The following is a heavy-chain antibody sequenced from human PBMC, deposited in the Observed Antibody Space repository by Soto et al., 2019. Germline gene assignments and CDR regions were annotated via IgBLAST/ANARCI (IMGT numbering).Heavy chain of an antibody. CDR3: ARGRSYTWTF. CDR2: IFQSVTT. J-gene: IGHJ4*02. D-gene: IGHD3-3*01. CDR1: CGSFNDYW. Sequence: QVQVQQWGAGLLKPSETLSLTCAVYCGSFNDYWWSWIRQSPGGGLEWIGEIFQSVTTNYNPSLKSRVTMSIDTSKSQVSLKLTSVTAADTAIYYCARGRSYTWTFGGQGSLVAVSS. V-gene: IGHV4-34*02.